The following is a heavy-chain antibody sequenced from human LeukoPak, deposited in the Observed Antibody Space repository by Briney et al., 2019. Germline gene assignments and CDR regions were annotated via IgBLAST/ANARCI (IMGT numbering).Heavy chain of an antibody. Sequence: GGSLRLSCAASGFTFSSYAMHWVRQAPGKGLEWVAVISYDGSNKYYADSVKGRFTISRDNSKNTLYLQMNSLRAEDTAVYYCARDTYYYDSSGYSPNRWGQGTLVTVSP. CDR2: ISYDGSNK. J-gene: IGHJ4*02. D-gene: IGHD3-22*01. V-gene: IGHV3-30*01. CDR1: GFTFSSYA. CDR3: ARDTYYYDSSGYSPNR.